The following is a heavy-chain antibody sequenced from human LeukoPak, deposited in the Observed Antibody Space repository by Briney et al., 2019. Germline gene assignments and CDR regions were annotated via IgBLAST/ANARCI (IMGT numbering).Heavy chain of an antibody. Sequence: PAGSLRPSCAVSAFXFSSYAIYWVRHPPVNGREWVAFISSDGDNKSYADSVTGRLTIFRDNSTKTLFLQRNSVRADDTAVTYCAKERWELPSYFDYWGQGTLVTVSS. CDR1: AFXFSSYA. CDR3: AKERWELPSYFDY. CDR2: ISSDGDNK. J-gene: IGHJ4*02. V-gene: IGHV3-30*18. D-gene: IGHD1-26*01.